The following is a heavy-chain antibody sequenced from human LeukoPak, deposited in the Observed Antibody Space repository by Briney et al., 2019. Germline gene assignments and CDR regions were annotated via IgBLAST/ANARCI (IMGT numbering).Heavy chain of an antibody. D-gene: IGHD3-22*01. J-gene: IGHJ4*02. Sequence: GASLKFSCKASGYSFTSYWSGGVRQLPGKGLGWSGISYPGDSDNRYSPSFQVQVTISADKSISTAYLQWSSVKASDTAMYYSARLGYYDSSGYYGYWGQGTLVTVSS. CDR2: SYPGDSDN. V-gene: IGHV5-51*01. CDR1: GYSFTSYW. CDR3: ARLGYYDSSGYYGY.